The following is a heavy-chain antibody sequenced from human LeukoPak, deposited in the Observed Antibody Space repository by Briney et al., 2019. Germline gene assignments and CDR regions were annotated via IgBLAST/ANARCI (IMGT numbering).Heavy chain of an antibody. CDR3: ARDYGGNSDY. Sequence: GGSLRLSCAASGFTFSTYTMHWVRQARAKGLEWVSAITSSSAYIYYTDSVKGRFTISRDNAKKSLYLQMNSLRAEDTAVYYCARDYGGNSDYWGQGTLVTVSS. V-gene: IGHV3-21*01. J-gene: IGHJ4*02. CDR2: ITSSSAYI. CDR1: GFTFSTYT. D-gene: IGHD4-23*01.